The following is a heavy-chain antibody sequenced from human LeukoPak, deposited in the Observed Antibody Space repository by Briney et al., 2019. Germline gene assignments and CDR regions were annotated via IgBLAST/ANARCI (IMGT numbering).Heavy chain of an antibody. CDR2: ISYDGSNK. CDR1: GFTFSSYG. V-gene: IGHV3-30*18. CDR3: AKCSELGDWYTYYYYYYMDV. D-gene: IGHD3/OR15-3a*01. Sequence: QSGGSLRLSCAASGFTFSSYGMHWVRQAPGKGLEWVAVISYDGSNKYYADSVKGRFTISRDNSKNTLYLQMNSLRAEDTAVYYCAKCSELGDWYTYYYYYYMDVWGKGTTVTISS. J-gene: IGHJ6*03.